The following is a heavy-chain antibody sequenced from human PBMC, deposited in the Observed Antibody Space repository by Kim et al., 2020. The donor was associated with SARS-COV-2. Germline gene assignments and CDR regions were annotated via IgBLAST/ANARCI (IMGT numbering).Heavy chain of an antibody. CDR1: GFTFSSYA. CDR2: ISYDGSNK. V-gene: IGHV3-30*04. D-gene: IGHD3-9*01. CDR3: ARDLDANGYDILTGPAGY. J-gene: IGHJ4*02. Sequence: GGSLRLSCAASGFTFSSYAMHWVRQAPGKGLEWVAVISYDGSNKYYADSVKGRFTISRDNSKNTLYLQMNSLRAEDTAVYYCARDLDANGYDILTGPAGYWGQGTLVTVSS.